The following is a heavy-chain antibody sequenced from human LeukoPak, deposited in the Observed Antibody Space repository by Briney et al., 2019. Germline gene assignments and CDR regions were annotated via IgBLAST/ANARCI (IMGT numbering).Heavy chain of an antibody. V-gene: IGHV3-23*01. CDR1: GFTFSNYA. CDR2: IYGSDDKT. D-gene: IGHD2-15*01. Sequence: GGSLRLSCVASGFTFSNYAVSWVRQAPGKGLELVSGIYGSDDKTVYGDAVKGRFTIYRDNSKNTLYLQMNSLRADDTAVYYCAKTQGYYDAWGQGALVTVSS. CDR3: AKTQGYYDA. J-gene: IGHJ5*02.